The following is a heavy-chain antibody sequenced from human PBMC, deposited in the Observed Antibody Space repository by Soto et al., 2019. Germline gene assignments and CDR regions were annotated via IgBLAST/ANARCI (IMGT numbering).Heavy chain of an antibody. Sequence: GGSLRLSCAASGFTFNNDAMSWVRQAPGKGLEWVSSMSGGGSSTYYADSVKGRFTISRDTSKTTLYLQLHTLRAEATAVYYCAKDQPGVAARFDYWGQGTLVTVSS. CDR2: MSGGGSST. CDR1: GFTFNNDA. V-gene: IGHV3-23*01. D-gene: IGHD6-13*01. CDR3: AKDQPGVAARFDY. J-gene: IGHJ4*02.